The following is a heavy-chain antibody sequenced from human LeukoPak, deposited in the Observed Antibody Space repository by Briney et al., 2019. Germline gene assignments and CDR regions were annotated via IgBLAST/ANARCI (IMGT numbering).Heavy chain of an antibody. D-gene: IGHD2-15*01. J-gene: IGHJ4*02. V-gene: IGHV3-53*01. CDR2: IYSGGST. Sequence: PGGSLRLSCAASGFTVSSNYMSWVRQAPGKGLEWVSVIYSGGSTYYADSVKGRFTISRDNSKNTLYLQMNSLSPEDTAVYYCAREKCSGGSCYDWGQGTLVTVSS. CDR1: GFTVSSNY. CDR3: AREKCSGGSCYD.